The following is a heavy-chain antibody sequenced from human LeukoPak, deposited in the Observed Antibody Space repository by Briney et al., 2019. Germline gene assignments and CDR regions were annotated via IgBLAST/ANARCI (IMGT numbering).Heavy chain of an antibody. Sequence: PGGSLRLSCAASGFTFSSYGMHWVRQAPGKGLEWVAVIWYDGSNKYYADSVKGRFTISRDNSKNTLYLQMNSLRAEDTAVYYCARDPDIVVVPAAIGYYYYGMDVWGQGTTVTVSS. J-gene: IGHJ6*02. CDR2: IWYDGSNK. D-gene: IGHD2-2*01. V-gene: IGHV3-33*08. CDR3: ARDPDIVVVPAAIGYYYYGMDV. CDR1: GFTFSSYG.